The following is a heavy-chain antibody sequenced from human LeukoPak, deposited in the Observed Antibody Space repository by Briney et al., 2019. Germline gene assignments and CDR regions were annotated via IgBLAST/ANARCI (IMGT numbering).Heavy chain of an antibody. CDR2: IKQDGSEK. CDR3: AKGVRITMVRGAFDI. CDR1: GFTFSSYW. J-gene: IGHJ3*02. V-gene: IGHV3-7*03. D-gene: IGHD3-10*01. Sequence: GGSLRLSCAASGFTFSSYWMSWVRQAPGKGLEWVANIKQDGSEKHYVDSVKGRFTISRDNAKNSLYLQMNSLRAEDTALYYCAKGVRITMVRGAFDIWGQGTMVTVSS.